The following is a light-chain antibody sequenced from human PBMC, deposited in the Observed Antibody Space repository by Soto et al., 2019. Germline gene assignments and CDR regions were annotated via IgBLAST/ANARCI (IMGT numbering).Light chain of an antibody. Sequence: QSVLTQPASVSGSPGQSITISCTGTSSDIGGHNYVSWYQHHPGKAPKLIIYEVSDRPSGISARFSASTSGNMASLTISGVQAEDEADYYCSSYTSSSTWVFGGGTKLTVL. CDR2: EVS. CDR3: SSYTSSSTWV. V-gene: IGLV2-14*01. J-gene: IGLJ3*02. CDR1: SSDIGGHNY.